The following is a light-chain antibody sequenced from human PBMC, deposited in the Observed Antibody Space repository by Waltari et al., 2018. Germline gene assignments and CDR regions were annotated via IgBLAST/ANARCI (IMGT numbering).Light chain of an antibody. V-gene: IGKV1-9*01. J-gene: IGKJ3*01. CDR1: QGISSY. Sequence: DIQLTQSPSFLSASVGDRVTITCRASQGISSYLAWYQQKPGKAPKLLIYAASTLQSGVPSRFSGSGSGTEFTLTLSSLQPEDFATYYCQQLNSYPRFPFGPGTKVDIK. CDR2: AAS. CDR3: QQLNSYPRFP.